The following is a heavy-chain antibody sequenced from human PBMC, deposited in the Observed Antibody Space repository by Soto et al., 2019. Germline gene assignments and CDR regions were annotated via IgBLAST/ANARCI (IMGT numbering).Heavy chain of an antibody. CDR1: GYRVTSYW. Sequence: PXESLKISCKGSGYRVTSYWIGWVRQMPGKGLEWVGIIYPGDSDARYSPSFQGQVTISVDKSNNTAYLHWSRLKAPDTAIYYCARQSDYSGAYWPYWGQGTLVTVSS. J-gene: IGHJ4*02. V-gene: IGHV5-51*01. D-gene: IGHD1-26*01. CDR2: IYPGDSDA. CDR3: ARQSDYSGAYWPY.